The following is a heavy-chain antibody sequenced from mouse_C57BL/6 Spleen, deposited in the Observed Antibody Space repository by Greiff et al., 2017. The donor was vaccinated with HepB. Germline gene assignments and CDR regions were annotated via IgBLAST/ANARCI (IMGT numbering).Heavy chain of an antibody. CDR2: IDPSDSYT. D-gene: IGHD6-1*01. J-gene: IGHJ1*03. CDR3: ARSPLGYWYFDV. V-gene: IGHV1-69*01. CDR1: GYTFTSYW. Sequence: QVQLQQSGAELVMPGASVKLSCKASGYTFTSYWMHWVKQRPGQGLEWIGEIDPSDSYTNYNQKFKGKSTLTVDKSSSTAYMQLSSLTSEDSAVYYCARSPLGYWYFDVWGTGTTVTVSS.